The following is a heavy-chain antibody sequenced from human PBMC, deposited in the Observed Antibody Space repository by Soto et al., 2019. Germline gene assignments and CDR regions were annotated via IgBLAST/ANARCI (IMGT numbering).Heavy chain of an antibody. D-gene: IGHD5-12*01. CDR3: ARGSSGYDFPHFDY. J-gene: IGHJ4*02. CDR2: IYSGGST. Sequence: GGSLRLSCAASGFTVTSNYMNWIRQAPGKGLEWVSVIYSGGSTNYADSVKGRFTISRDNSKNTVYLLMNSLRTEDTAVYYCARGSSGYDFPHFDYWGQGTLLTVSS. V-gene: IGHV3-53*01. CDR1: GFTVTSNY.